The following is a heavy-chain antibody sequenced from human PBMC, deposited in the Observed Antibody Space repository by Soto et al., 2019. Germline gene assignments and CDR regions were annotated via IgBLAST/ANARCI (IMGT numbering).Heavy chain of an antibody. CDR2: IFSNNER. CDR1: GFSLTTGRMG. Sequence: QVTLKESGPVLVKATETLTLTCAISGFSLTTGRMGVSWIRQPPGKALEWVAHIFSNNERSYSTSLQSRLSISDDTSERQVVLTMTDVDPVDTATYFCARLGAGSSWYYYVLDVWGQGTTVTVS. V-gene: IGHV2-26*03. J-gene: IGHJ6*02. D-gene: IGHD3-16*01. CDR3: ARLGAGSSWYYYVLDV.